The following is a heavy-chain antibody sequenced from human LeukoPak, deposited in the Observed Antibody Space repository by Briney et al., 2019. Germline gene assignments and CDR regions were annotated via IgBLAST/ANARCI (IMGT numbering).Heavy chain of an antibody. CDR3: ARRTGAAPGEFFLH. J-gene: IGHJ1*01. CDR2: IYSSGST. V-gene: IGHV3-23*05. D-gene: IGHD6-19*01. CDR1: GFTLSSYA. Sequence: GGSLRLSCAASGFTLSSYAMSWVRQAPGKGLEWVSAIYSSGSTDYADSVRGRFTIARDTSKNMVYLQMNSLTAEDTAIYYCARRTGAAPGEFFLHWGQGTLVTVSS.